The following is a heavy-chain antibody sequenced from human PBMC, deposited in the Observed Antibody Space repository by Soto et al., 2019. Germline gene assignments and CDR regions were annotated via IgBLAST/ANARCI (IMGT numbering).Heavy chain of an antibody. J-gene: IGHJ4*02. V-gene: IGHV3-23*01. CDR3: TFSDPSDY. CDR1: GFSFSSFA. Sequence: GGFLRLSCAASGFSFSSFAMSWVRQAPGKGLQWVSSISDSGGSTFFADSVKGRFTFSRDNSKNTLYLQMNSLRAEDTAVYYCTFSDPSDYWGRGTLVTVSS. D-gene: IGHD3-10*01. CDR2: ISDSGGST.